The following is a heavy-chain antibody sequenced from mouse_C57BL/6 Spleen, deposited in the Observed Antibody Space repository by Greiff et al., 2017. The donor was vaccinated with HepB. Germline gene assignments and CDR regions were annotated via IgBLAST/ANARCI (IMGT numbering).Heavy chain of an antibody. CDR2: IDPENGDT. CDR3: TTFYYGSRIFDY. Sequence: EVNVVESGAELVRPGASVKLSCTASGFKIKDDYMHWVKQRPEQGLEWIGWIDPENGDTEYASKFQGKATITADTSSNTAYLQLSSLTSEDTAVYYCTTFYYGSRIFDYWGQGTTLTVSS. CDR1: GFKIKDDY. D-gene: IGHD1-1*01. J-gene: IGHJ2*01. V-gene: IGHV14-4*01.